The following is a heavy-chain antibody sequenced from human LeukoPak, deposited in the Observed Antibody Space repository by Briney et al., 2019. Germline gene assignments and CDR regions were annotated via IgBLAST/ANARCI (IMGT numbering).Heavy chain of an antibody. CDR3: ARDRSYGYFDY. Sequence: GGSLRLSCAASGFTFSSYGMHWLRQAPGKGLEWVAVIWYDGSNKYCADSVKGRFTISRDNSKNTLYLQMNSLRAEDTAVYYCARDRSYGYFDYWGQGTLVTVSS. J-gene: IGHJ4*02. CDR2: IWYDGSNK. D-gene: IGHD3-16*01. V-gene: IGHV3-33*01. CDR1: GFTFSSYG.